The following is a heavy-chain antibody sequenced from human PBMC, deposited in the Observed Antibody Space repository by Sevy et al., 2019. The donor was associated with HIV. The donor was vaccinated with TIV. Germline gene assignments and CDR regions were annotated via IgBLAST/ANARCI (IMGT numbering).Heavy chain of an antibody. V-gene: IGHV1-24*01. Sequence: ASVKVSCKVSGYTLSALSMHWVRQAPGKGLEWMGGFDEDGETLYEQKFQGRVTMTEDASTDTGYMELSRLRSEDTAVYYCATDIVVGRDYWGQGTLVTVSS. CDR1: GYTLSALS. J-gene: IGHJ4*02. CDR2: FDEDGET. D-gene: IGHD2-2*01. CDR3: ATDIVVGRDY.